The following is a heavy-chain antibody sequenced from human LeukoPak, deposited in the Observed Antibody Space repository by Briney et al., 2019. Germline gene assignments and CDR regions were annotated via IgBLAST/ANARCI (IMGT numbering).Heavy chain of an antibody. Sequence: SETLSLTCTVSGGSINSYYWSWIRQPPGKGLEWIGYIYYSGSTNYNPSLKSRVTISVDTSKNQFSLKLNSVTAADTAVYYCARGSGSFGYWGQGTLVTVSS. CDR2: IYYSGST. CDR3: ARGSGSFGY. CDR1: GGSINSYY. D-gene: IGHD3-10*01. J-gene: IGHJ4*02. V-gene: IGHV4-59*01.